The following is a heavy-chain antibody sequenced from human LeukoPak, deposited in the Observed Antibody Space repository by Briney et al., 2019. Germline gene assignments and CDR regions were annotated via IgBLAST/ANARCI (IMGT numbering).Heavy chain of an antibody. CDR2: IYYRGNT. V-gene: IGHV4-39*02. CDR1: GGSISSSGHY. J-gene: IGHJ4*02. Sequence: SETLSLTCTVSGGSISSSGHYWGWIRQPSGEGLEWIGSIYYRGNTCYNPSLRSRVTRSVDTSKNQFSLQLSSVTAADTAVYYCAREIICSGGRCYFDYWGQGTLVTVSS. CDR3: AREIICSGGRCYFDY. D-gene: IGHD2-15*01.